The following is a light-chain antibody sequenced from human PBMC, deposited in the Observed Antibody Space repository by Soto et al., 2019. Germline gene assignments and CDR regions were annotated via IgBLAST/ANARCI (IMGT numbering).Light chain of an antibody. Sequence: DIVMTQSPDSLAVSLGERATINCKSSQSVLFSSNNKNYLAWYQQTPGQPPKLLIYWASTRVSGVPDRFSGSGSGTDFTLTISSLQAEDGAVYYCQQYYTTPLTFGGGTKVEIK. CDR1: QSVLFSSNNKNY. CDR3: QQYYTTPLT. CDR2: WAS. V-gene: IGKV4-1*01. J-gene: IGKJ4*01.